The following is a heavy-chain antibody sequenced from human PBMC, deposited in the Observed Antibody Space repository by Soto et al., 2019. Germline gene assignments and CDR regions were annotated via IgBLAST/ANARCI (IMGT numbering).Heavy chain of an antibody. V-gene: IGHV3-23*01. Sequence: GGSLRLSCAASGFTFSSYAMSWVRQAPGKGLEWVSAISGSGGSTYYADSVKGRFTISRDNSKNTLYLQMNSLRAEDTAVYYCAKDRVGYDILTGYLDYWGQGTLVTVSS. CDR3: AKDRVGYDILTGYLDY. CDR2: ISGSGGST. J-gene: IGHJ4*02. CDR1: GFTFSSYA. D-gene: IGHD3-9*01.